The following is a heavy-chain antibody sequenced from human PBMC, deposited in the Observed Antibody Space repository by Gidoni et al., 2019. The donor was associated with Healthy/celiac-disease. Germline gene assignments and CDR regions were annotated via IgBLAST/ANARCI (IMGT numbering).Heavy chain of an antibody. CDR3: ARGSYSGSYAPAEYFQH. CDR2: ISSSSSYI. D-gene: IGHD1-26*01. J-gene: IGHJ1*01. Sequence: EVQLVESGGGLVKPGGSLRLPCAASGFTFSSYSMNWVRQAPGKGLEGVSAISSSSSYIYYADSVKGRFTISRDNAKNSLYLQMNSLRAEDTAVYYCARGSYSGSYAPAEYFQHWGQGTLVTVSS. CDR1: GFTFSSYS. V-gene: IGHV3-21*01.